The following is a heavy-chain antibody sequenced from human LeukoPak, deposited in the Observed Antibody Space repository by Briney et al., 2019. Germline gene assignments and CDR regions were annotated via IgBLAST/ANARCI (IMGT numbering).Heavy chain of an antibody. J-gene: IGHJ3*02. D-gene: IGHD3-3*01. CDR3: ARDPKIFGAAQDAFDI. V-gene: IGHV4-59*12. Sequence: PSETLSLTCTVSGGSISSYYWSWIRQPPGKGLEWIGYIYYSGSTNYNPSLKSRVTISVDTSKNQFSLKLSSVTAADTAVYYCARDPKIFGAAQDAFDIWGQGTMVTVSS. CDR2: IYYSGST. CDR1: GGSISSYY.